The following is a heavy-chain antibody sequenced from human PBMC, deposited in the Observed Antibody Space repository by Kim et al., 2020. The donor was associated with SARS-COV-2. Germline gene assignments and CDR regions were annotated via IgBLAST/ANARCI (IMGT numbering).Heavy chain of an antibody. J-gene: IGHJ4*02. V-gene: IGHV5-10-1*01. CDR2: SYT. D-gene: IGHD2-2*01. CDR3: ARSSSEIDY. Sequence: SYTNYSPYFQGHVTISADESISTAYLQWSSLKASDTAMYYCARSSSEIDYWGQGTLVTVSS.